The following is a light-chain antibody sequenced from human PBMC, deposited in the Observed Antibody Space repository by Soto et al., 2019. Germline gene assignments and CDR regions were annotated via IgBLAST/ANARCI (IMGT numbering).Light chain of an antibody. J-gene: IGKJ4*01. CDR3: QQDDTWPPFT. CDR1: QNVGTK. V-gene: IGKV3-15*01. CDR2: GAS. Sequence: EIVMTQSPAPLSVSPGERATLSCRASQNVGTKLAWYQQKPGQAPRLLIYGASTSATGFPARFSGSGSGTEFTLTISSLQSEDVAVYDCQQDDTWPPFTFGGGTKVEIK.